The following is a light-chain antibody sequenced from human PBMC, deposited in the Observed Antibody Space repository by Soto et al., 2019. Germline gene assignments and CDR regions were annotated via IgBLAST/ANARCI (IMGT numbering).Light chain of an antibody. V-gene: IGLV1-40*01. CDR1: SSNNGAGYD. CDR2: GNS. CDR3: QSYDSSLSALYV. J-gene: IGLJ1*01. Sequence: QSVLTQPPSVSWAPGQRVTISCTGSSSNNGAGYDVHWYQQLPGTAPKLLIYGNSNRPSGVPDRFSGSKSGTSASLAITGLQAEDEADYYCQSYDSSLSALYVFGPGTKVTVL.